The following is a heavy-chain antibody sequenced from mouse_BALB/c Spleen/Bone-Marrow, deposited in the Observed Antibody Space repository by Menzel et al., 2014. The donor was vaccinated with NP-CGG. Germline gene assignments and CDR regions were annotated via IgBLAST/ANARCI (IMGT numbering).Heavy chain of an antibody. CDR2: INPSTGYT. CDR3: ARIYYCGRDY. D-gene: IGHD1-1*01. J-gene: IGHJ2*01. V-gene: IGHV1-7*01. CDR1: GYTFTNYW. Sequence: QVQLKQSGAELAKPGASVKMSCKASGYTFTNYWMHWVKQRPGQGLEWIGYINPSTGYTEYNQKFKDKATLTADKSSSTAYMQLSSLTSEDSAVYYCARIYYCGRDYWGQGTTLTVSS.